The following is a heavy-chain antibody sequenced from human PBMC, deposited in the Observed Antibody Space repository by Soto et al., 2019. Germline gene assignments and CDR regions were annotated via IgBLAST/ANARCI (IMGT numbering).Heavy chain of an antibody. D-gene: IGHD3-3*01. V-gene: IGHV4-31*03. CDR1: GGSISSGCYY. Sequence: PSETLSLTCTVSGGSISSGCYYWSWIRQHPGKGLEWIGYIYYSGSTYYNPSLKSRVTISVDTSKNQFSLKLSSVTAADTAVYYCARGGTSLRFLEWLPNYGMDVWGQGTTVTVSS. CDR2: IYYSGST. J-gene: IGHJ6*02. CDR3: ARGGTSLRFLEWLPNYGMDV.